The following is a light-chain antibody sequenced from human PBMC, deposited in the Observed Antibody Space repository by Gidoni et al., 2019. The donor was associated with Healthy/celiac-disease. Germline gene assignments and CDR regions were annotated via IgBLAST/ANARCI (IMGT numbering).Light chain of an antibody. J-gene: IGKJ2*04. Sequence: EIVMTQSPATLSVSPGERATLSCRASQSVSSNLAWYQQKPGQAPRLLIYGASTRAPGIPARFSGSGSGTEFTLTISSLQSEDLAVYYCQQYNNWPPCSFGQGTKLEIK. CDR2: GAS. CDR3: QQYNNWPPCS. CDR1: QSVSSN. V-gene: IGKV3-15*01.